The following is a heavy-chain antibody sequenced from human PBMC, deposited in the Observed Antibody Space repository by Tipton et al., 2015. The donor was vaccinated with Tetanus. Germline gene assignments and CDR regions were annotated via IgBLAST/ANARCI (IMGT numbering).Heavy chain of an antibody. CDR1: GFTVSNNY. D-gene: IGHD3-9*01. V-gene: IGHV3-53*01. CDR3: ASSPSTGY. CDR2: IYSGGNT. J-gene: IGHJ4*02. Sequence: SLRLSCAASGFTVSNNYMSWVRQAPGKGLEWVSVIYSGGNTFYADSVRGRFTISRDNSKNTLFLQMNSLRGEDTAVYYCASSPSTGYWGQGTLVTVSS.